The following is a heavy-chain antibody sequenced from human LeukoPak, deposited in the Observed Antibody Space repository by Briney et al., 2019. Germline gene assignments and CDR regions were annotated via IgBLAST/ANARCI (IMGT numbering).Heavy chain of an antibody. CDR2: ISGSGGST. J-gene: IGHJ4*02. V-gene: IGHV3-23*01. Sequence: SGGSLRLSCAASGFTFSSYAMTWVRQAPGKGLEWVSIISGSGGSTSYADSVKGRFTSSRDNAKNSLYLQMNSLRAEDTAVYYCARGDYYDSSGYYPGYWGQGTLVTVSS. D-gene: IGHD3-22*01. CDR1: GFTFSSYA. CDR3: ARGDYYDSSGYYPGY.